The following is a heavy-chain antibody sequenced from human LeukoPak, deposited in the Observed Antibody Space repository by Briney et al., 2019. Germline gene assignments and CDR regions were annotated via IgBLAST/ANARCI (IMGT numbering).Heavy chain of an antibody. J-gene: IGHJ5*02. CDR3: ARVLTIFGADP. D-gene: IGHD3-9*01. V-gene: IGHV4-61*01. CDR1: GGSVSSGSYY. CDR2: IYYSGST. Sequence: SETLSLTCTVSGGSVSSGSYYWSWIRQPPGKGLEWIGYIYYSGSTNYNPSFKSRVTISVDTSKNQLSLRLSSVTAADTAVYYCARVLTIFGADPWGQGTLVTVSS.